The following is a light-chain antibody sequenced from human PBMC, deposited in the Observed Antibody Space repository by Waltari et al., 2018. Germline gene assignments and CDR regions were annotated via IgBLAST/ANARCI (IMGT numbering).Light chain of an antibody. V-gene: IGLV6-57*04. CDR3: QSYDGGIWV. CDR1: SGSIGRNY. CDR2: EED. Sequence: FMLTQPHSVSESPGKTVTISCTRNSGSIGRNYVHWYHQRPGGAPTIVIFEEDQRPSGVPDRFSGSIDSASNSASLTLSGLEIEDEGDYYCQSYDGGIWVFGGGTRLTVL. J-gene: IGLJ3*02.